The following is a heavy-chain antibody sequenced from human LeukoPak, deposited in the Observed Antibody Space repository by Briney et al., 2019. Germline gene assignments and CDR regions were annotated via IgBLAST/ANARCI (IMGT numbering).Heavy chain of an antibody. CDR3: ARVKWGWEPDVSDI. Sequence: GGSLRLSCAASGFTFSSYWMNWVRQAPGKGLEWVANIKQDGSEKYYVDSVKGRFTISRDNAKNSLYLQMNSLRAEDTAVYYCARVKWGWEPDVSDIWGQGTMVTVSS. V-gene: IGHV3-7*01. CDR1: GFTFSSYW. CDR2: IKQDGSEK. J-gene: IGHJ3*02. D-gene: IGHD1-14*01.